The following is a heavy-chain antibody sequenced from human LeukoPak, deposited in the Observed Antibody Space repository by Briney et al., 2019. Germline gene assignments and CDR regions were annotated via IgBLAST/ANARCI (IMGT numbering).Heavy chain of an antibody. V-gene: IGHV3-21*01. CDR2: ISPVSSYT. Sequence: GSLRLSCLASGFSFNSYTMNWVREAPGKGLEWVSTISPVSSYTWYAESVKGRLTISRDNPKNSLYLQMDSLRAEDTAVYYCVRDVSRRIGMDVWGQGTTVTVSS. J-gene: IGHJ6*02. CDR1: GFSFNSYT. CDR3: VRDVSRRIGMDV. D-gene: IGHD2/OR15-2a*01.